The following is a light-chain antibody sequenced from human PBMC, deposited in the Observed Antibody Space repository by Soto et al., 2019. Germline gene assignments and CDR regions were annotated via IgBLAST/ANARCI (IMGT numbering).Light chain of an antibody. CDR1: ESLVYSDGNTY. V-gene: IGKV2D-30*01. J-gene: IGKJ2*01. CDR2: KVS. Sequence: DVVMNPFPLSLPVTLGQPASISCRSSESLVYSDGNTYLSWFQQRPGQSPRRLIYKVSNWDSGVPDRFSGSGSGSDFTLKISRVEAEDIGVYYCMQGTHLPYTFGQGTKLEIK. CDR3: MQGTHLPYT.